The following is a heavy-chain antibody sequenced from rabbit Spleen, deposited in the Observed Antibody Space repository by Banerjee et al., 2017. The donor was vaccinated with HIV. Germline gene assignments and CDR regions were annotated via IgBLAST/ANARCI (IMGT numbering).Heavy chain of an antibody. J-gene: IGHJ6*01. CDR3: ARDLVAVIGWNFSL. CDR1: GVDFSSYNY. Sequence: QEQLVESGGGLVQPEGSLTLTCKASGVDFSSYNYMCWVRQAPGKGLEWIACIDAGSSGFTYFASWAKGRFTCSKTSSTTATLQMTRLTVADTATYFCARDLVAVIGWNFSLWGPGTLVTVS. D-gene: IGHD1-1*01. CDR2: IDAGSSGFT. V-gene: IGHV1S45*01.